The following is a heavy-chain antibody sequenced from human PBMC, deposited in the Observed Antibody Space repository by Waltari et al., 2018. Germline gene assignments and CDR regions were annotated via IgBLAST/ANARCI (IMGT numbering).Heavy chain of an antibody. CDR1: GYTFTDYY. CDR2: VAPEDGET. Sequence: EVQLVQSGAEVKKPGATVKISCKASGYTFTDYYMHWVQQAHGKGSGWMGRVAPEDGETIYAEKVQGRVTITADTSTDPAYMELSSLRSEATAVYYCATGGYWGQGTLVTVSS. V-gene: IGHV1-69-2*01. J-gene: IGHJ4*02. CDR3: ATGGY.